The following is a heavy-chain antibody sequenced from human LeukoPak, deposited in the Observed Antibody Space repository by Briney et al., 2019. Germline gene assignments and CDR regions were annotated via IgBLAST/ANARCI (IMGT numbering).Heavy chain of an antibody. CDR1: GFTFSSYS. D-gene: IGHD3-10*01. CDR3: STSGSDY. J-gene: IGHJ4*02. V-gene: IGHV3-48*02. CDR2: ISSSSSTI. Sequence: QSGGSLRLSCAGSGFTFSSYSMNWVRQAPEKGLEWVSYISSSSSTIYYADSVKGRFTISRDNAKSSLYLQMNSLRDEDTAVYYCSTSGSDYRGQGTLVTVSS.